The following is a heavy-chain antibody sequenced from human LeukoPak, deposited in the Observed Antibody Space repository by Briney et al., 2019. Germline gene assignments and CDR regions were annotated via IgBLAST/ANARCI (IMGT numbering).Heavy chain of an antibody. V-gene: IGHV3-9*03. Sequence: PGGSLRLSCAASGFTFDDYAMHWVRQAPGKGLEWVSGISWNSGSIGYADSVKGRFTISRDNAKNSPFLQMNSLRAEDMALYYCARALGSSSWFSFDYWGQGTLVTVSS. CDR3: ARALGSSSWFSFDY. CDR2: ISWNSGSI. D-gene: IGHD6-13*01. J-gene: IGHJ4*02. CDR1: GFTFDDYA.